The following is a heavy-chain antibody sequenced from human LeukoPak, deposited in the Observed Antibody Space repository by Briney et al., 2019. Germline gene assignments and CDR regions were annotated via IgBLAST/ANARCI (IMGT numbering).Heavy chain of an antibody. CDR1: GYTFTGYY. J-gene: IGHJ5*02. CDR2: INPNSGGT. CDR3: ARERVDCTNGVCYTPRRNWFDP. Sequence: ASVKVSCKASGYTFTGYYMRWVRQAPGQGLEWMGWINPNSGGTNYAQKFQGRVTMTRDTSISTAYMEVSRLRSEDTAVYYCARERVDCTNGVCYTPRRNWFDPWGQGTLVTVSS. D-gene: IGHD2-8*01. V-gene: IGHV1-2*02.